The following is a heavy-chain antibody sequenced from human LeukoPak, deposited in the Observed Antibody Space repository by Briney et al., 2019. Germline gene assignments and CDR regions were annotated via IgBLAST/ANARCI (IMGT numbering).Heavy chain of an antibody. J-gene: IGHJ4*02. CDR1: GFTFSSYA. D-gene: IGHD2-2*01. V-gene: IGHV3-23*01. CDR2: ISGSDGST. Sequence: PGGSLRLSCAASGFTFSSYAMSWVRQAPGKELEWVSAISGSDGSTYYPDSVKGRFTVSRDNSKNTLYLQMNSLRAEDTAVYYCAKAPPYCSSTSCLRFDYWGQGTLVTVSS. CDR3: AKAPPYCSSTSCLRFDY.